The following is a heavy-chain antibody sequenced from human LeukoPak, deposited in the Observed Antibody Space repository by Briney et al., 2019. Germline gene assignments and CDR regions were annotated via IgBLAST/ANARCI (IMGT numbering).Heavy chain of an antibody. Sequence: PSETLSLTCTVSGGSISGYYWSWSRQPPGKGLEWIGEINHSGSTNYNPSLKSRVTISVDTSKNQFSLKLSSVTAADTAVYYCARRRYDYVWGSYRYFDYWGQGTLVTVSS. CDR2: INHSGST. D-gene: IGHD3-16*02. CDR3: ARRRYDYVWGSYRYFDY. V-gene: IGHV4-34*01. J-gene: IGHJ4*02. CDR1: GGSISGYY.